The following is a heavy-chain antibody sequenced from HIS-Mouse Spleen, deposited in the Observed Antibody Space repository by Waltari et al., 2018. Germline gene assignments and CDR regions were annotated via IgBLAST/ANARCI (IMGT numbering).Heavy chain of an antibody. V-gene: IGHV3-33*06. D-gene: IGHD2-8*01. CDR1: GFTFRSYG. CDR3: AKGGLMVYAIGDY. J-gene: IGHJ4*02. CDR2: IWYDGSNK. Sequence: QVQLVESGGGVVQPGRSLGLSCAASGFTFRSYGMHVVRQAPGKGLEWVAVIWYDGSNKYYADSVKGRFTISRDNSKNTLYLQMNSLRAEDTAVYYCAKGGLMVYAIGDYWGQGTLVTVSS.